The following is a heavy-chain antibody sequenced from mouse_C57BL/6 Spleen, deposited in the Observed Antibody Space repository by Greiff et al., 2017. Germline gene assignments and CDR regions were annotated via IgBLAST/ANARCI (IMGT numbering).Heavy chain of an antibody. V-gene: IGHV1-52*01. CDR2: IDPSDSET. D-gene: IGHD1-1*01. Sequence: QVQLQQPGAELVRPGSSVKLSCKASGYTFTSYWMHWVKQRPIQGLEWIGNIDPSDSETHYNQKFKDKATLTVDKSSSTAYMQLSSLTSEDSAVYYCARGDTTVVGFDVWGTGTTVTVSS. CDR3: ARGDTTVVGFDV. CDR1: GYTFTSYW. J-gene: IGHJ1*03.